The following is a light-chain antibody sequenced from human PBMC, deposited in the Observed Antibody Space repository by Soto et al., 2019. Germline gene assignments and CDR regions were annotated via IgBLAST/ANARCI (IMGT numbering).Light chain of an antibody. CDR1: QTISNR. J-gene: IGKJ4*01. CDR2: DAS. V-gene: IGKV1-5*03. CDR3: QQDTSYPSA. Sequence: DIQMTQSPSTLSASVGDRVTITCRASQTISNRLAWYHQQPEKAPQLLIYDASSLESGVPTRRGGSGYGTEFPLTISSVHPDVFANYCCQQDTSYPSAFGGGTKVEIK.